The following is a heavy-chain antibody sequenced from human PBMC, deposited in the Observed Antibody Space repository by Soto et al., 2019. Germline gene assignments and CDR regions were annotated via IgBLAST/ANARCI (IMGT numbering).Heavy chain of an antibody. J-gene: IGHJ6*02. Sequence: QVQLVQSGAELKKPGASVKVSCKASGFTFSAYYIYWVRQAPGHGLEWIGWINPNSGGTNNAQKFQGRVTMTRDTSTSTVYMELGALIPADTAVYYCARSLLDEYSSSWRSAYYGMDVWGQGTTVTVSS. CDR2: INPNSGGT. V-gene: IGHV1-2*02. D-gene: IGHD6-13*01. CDR1: GFTFSAYY. CDR3: ARSLLDEYSSSWRSAYYGMDV.